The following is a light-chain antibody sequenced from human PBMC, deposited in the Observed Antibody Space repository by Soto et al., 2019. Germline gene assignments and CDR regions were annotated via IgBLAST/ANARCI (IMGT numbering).Light chain of an antibody. CDR1: QSVSSTY. Sequence: EIVLTQSPGTLSLSPGERATLSCRASQSVSSTYLAWYQQKPGQAPRLLIYGASTRVTGIPDRFSGSGSGTDFTLTISRLEPEDFAVYYCQQYGSSLRWTFGQGTKVEIK. CDR2: GAS. CDR3: QQYGSSLRWT. V-gene: IGKV3-20*01. J-gene: IGKJ1*01.